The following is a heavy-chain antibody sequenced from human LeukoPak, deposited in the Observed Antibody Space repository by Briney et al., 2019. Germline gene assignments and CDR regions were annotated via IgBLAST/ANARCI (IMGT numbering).Heavy chain of an antibody. CDR2: ISGSGGST. V-gene: IGHV3-23*01. CDR3: ARGRGDPLQYYFDY. Sequence: GGPLRLSCAASGFTFSSYAMSWVRQAPGKGLEWVSAISGSGGSTYYADSVKGRFTISRDNSKNTLYLQMNSLRAEDTAVYYCARGRGDPLQYYFDYWGQGTLVTVSS. J-gene: IGHJ4*02. CDR1: GFTFSSYA. D-gene: IGHD3-16*01.